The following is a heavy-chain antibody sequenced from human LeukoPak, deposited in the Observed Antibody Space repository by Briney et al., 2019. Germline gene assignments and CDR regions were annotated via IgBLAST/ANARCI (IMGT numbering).Heavy chain of an antibody. CDR3: ARAHDYSNYVFNY. CDR2: INPNSGGT. Sequence: ASVKVSCKASGYTFTGYYIHWVRQAPGQGLEWMGWINPNSGGTNYAQKFQGRVTMTRDTSISTAYMELSRLRSDDTAVYYCARAHDYSNYVFNYWGQGTLVTVSS. V-gene: IGHV1-2*02. CDR1: GYTFTGYY. J-gene: IGHJ4*02. D-gene: IGHD4-11*01.